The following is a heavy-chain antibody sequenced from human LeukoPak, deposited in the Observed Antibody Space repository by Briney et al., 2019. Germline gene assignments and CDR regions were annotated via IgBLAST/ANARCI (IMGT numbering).Heavy chain of an antibody. V-gene: IGHV4-34*01. CDR3: ARGRKWELRYYFDY. CDR2: INHSGST. J-gene: IGHJ4*02. CDR1: GGSFSGYY. Sequence: SETLSLTCAVYGGSFSGYYWSWIRQPPGKGLEWIGEINHSGSTNYNPSLKSRVTISVDTSKNQFSLKLSSVTAADTAVYYCARGRKWELRYYFDYWGQGTLVTVSS. D-gene: IGHD1-26*01.